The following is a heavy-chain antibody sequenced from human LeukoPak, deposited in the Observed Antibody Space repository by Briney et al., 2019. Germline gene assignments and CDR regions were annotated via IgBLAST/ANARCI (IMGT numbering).Heavy chain of an antibody. CDR1: GFTVITND. CDR2: LYSDGNT. J-gene: IGHJ4*02. CDR3: ARGVEPLAANTLAY. Sequence: PGGSLRLSCAASGFTVITNDMTWVRQAPGKGPEWVSVLYSDGNTKYADSVQGRFTISRDSSKNTLYLEMNSLSPDDTAVYYCARGVEPLAANTLAYWGQGTLVTVSS. D-gene: IGHD1-14*01. V-gene: IGHV3-53*01.